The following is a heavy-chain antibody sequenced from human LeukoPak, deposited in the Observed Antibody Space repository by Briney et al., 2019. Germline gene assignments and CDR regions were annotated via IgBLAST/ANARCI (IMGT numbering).Heavy chain of an antibody. D-gene: IGHD2-2*01. J-gene: IGHJ4*02. CDR3: AKGGSTAWTAVDY. CDR1: GFTFSSYA. Sequence: GGSLRLSCAASGFTFSSYAMSWVRQAPGTGLEWVSTISGSGDNTYYADSVRGRFTISRDNSGSTLYLQMSSLRADDTAVYYCAKGGSTAWTAVDYWGQGTLVTVSS. CDR2: ISGSGDNT. V-gene: IGHV3-23*01.